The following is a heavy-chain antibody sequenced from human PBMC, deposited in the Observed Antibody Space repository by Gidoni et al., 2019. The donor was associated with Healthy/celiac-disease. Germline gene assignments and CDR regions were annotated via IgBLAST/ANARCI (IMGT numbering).Heavy chain of an antibody. CDR2: IIPILGIA. J-gene: IGHJ3*02. CDR3: ARDSPFPSTDDAFDI. CDR1: GVTFSSST. V-gene: IGHV1-69*08. D-gene: IGHD2-21*02. Sequence: QVQLVQSGAEVKKPGSSVKVSCKASGVTFSSSTISWVRQAPGQGLEWMGRIIPILGIANYAQKFQGRVTITADKSTSTAYMELSSLRSEDTAVYYCARDSPFPSTDDAFDIWGQGTMVTVSS.